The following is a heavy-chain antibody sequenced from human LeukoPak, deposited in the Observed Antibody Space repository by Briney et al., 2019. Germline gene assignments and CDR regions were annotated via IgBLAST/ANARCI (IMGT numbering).Heavy chain of an antibody. CDR2: ISDYNGNT. V-gene: IGHV1-18*01. CDR1: GYTFTSYG. Sequence: GASVKVSCKASGYTFTSYGISWVRQAPGQGLEWMGWISDYNGNTNYAQKLLGRVTMTTDTSTSTAYMELRSLRSDDTAVYYCARDLYRDSLPVSWFDPWGQGTLVTVSS. D-gene: IGHD4-11*01. J-gene: IGHJ5*02. CDR3: ARDLYRDSLPVSWFDP.